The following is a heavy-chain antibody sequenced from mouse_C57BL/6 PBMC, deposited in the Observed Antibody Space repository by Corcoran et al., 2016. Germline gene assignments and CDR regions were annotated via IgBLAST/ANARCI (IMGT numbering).Heavy chain of an antibody. D-gene: IGHD2-4*01. CDR1: GYTFTTYG. CDR3: ARRDYDYGAWFAY. V-gene: IGHV9-3*01. Sequence: QIQLVQSGPELKKPGETVKISCKASGYTFTTYGMSWVKQAPGKGLKWMGWINTYSGVPTYADDFKGRFAFSLETSASTAYLQINNLKNEDTATYFCARRDYDYGAWFAYWGQGTLVTVSA. CDR2: INTYSGVP. J-gene: IGHJ3*01.